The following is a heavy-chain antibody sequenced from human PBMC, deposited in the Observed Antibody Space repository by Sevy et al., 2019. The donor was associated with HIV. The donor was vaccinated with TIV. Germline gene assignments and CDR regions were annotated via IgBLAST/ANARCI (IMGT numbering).Heavy chain of an antibody. D-gene: IGHD4-4*01. J-gene: IGHJ6*03. CDR2: ISSSGSTI. V-gene: IGHV3-11*01. Sequence: GGSLRLSCAASGFTFSDYYMSWIRQAPGKGLEWVSYISSSGSTIYYADSVKGRFTISRDNAKNSLYLQMNSLRAEDTAVYYCARDGRRSTVTTSADYYYYMDVWGKGTTVTVSS. CDR1: GFTFSDYY. CDR3: ARDGRRSTVTTSADYYYYMDV.